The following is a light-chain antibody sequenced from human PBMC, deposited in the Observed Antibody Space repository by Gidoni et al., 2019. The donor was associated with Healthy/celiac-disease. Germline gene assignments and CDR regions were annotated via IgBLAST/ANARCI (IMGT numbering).Light chain of an antibody. CDR2: AVS. CDR1: QSISSY. CDR3: QQSYRTPIT. V-gene: IGKV1-39*01. J-gene: IGKJ5*01. Sequence: DIQMTQSPSSLSASVGDRVTITCRASQSISSYLNWYQQKPGKAPKLLIYAVSNLQSGVPSRFSGGGSGTDFTLTISSLQPEDFATYCCQQSYRTPITFGQGTRLEIK.